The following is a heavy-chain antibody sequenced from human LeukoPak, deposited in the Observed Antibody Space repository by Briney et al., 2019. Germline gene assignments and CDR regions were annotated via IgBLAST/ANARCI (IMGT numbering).Heavy chain of an antibody. J-gene: IGHJ1*01. D-gene: IGHD3-22*01. V-gene: IGHV4-59*08. CDR3: ARHGSDYYDSSGYYDGYFQH. Sequence: PSETLSLTCTVSGGSISSYYWSWIRQPPGKGLEWIGYIYCSGSTNYNPSLKSRVTISVDTSKNQFSLKLSSVTAADTAVYYCARHGSDYYDSSGYYDGYFQHWGQGTLVTVSS. CDR1: GGSISSYY. CDR2: IYCSGST.